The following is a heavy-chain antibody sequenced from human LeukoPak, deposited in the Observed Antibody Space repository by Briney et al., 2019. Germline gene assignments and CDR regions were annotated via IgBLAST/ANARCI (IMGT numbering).Heavy chain of an antibody. CDR1: GGSTSSTSYY. CDR3: VTFSIIVASPYDAFDI. D-gene: IGHD2-21*01. J-gene: IGHJ3*02. Sequence: SETLSLTCTVSGGSTSSTSYYWGWIRQPPGKDLEWIGSIYYSGSTYYDPSLKSRVTISIDKSKNQFSLKLSSVTAADTAIYYCVTFSIIVASPYDAFDIWGQGTMVTVSS. CDR2: IYYSGST. V-gene: IGHV4-39*07.